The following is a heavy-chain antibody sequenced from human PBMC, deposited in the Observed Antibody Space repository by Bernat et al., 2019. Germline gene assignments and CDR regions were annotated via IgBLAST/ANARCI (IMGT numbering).Heavy chain of an antibody. Sequence: QVQLVQSGAEVKKPGASVKVSCKASGYTFTGYYMHWVRQAPGQGLEWMGWINPNSGGTNYAQKFQGWVTMTRDTSISTAYMELSRLRSDDTAVYYCERDFSGYCTNGVCVHAFDIWGQGTMVTVSS. CDR2: INPNSGGT. CDR1: GYTFTGYY. CDR3: ERDFSGYCTNGVCVHAFDI. J-gene: IGHJ3*02. V-gene: IGHV1-2*04. D-gene: IGHD2-8*01.